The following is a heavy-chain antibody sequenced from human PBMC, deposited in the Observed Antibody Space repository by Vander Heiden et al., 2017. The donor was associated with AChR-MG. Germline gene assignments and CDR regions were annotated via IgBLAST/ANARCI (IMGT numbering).Heavy chain of an antibody. J-gene: IGHJ4*02. V-gene: IGHV3-30*02. CDR3: AKDLPTLLWFGTPDFDY. CDR1: GFTFSSYG. D-gene: IGHD3-10*01. CDR2: IRYDGSNK. Sequence: QVQLVESGGGVVQPGGSLRLSCAASGFTFSSYGMHWVRQAPGKGLEWVAFIRYDGSNKYYADSVKGRFTISRDNSKNTLYLQMNSLRAEDTAVYYCAKDLPTLLWFGTPDFDYWGQGTLVTVSS.